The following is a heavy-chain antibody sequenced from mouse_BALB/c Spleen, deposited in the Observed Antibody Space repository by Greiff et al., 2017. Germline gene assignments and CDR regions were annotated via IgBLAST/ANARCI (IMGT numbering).Heavy chain of an antibody. J-gene: IGHJ2*01. CDR1: GFNIKDTY. Sequence: EVNLVESGAELVKPGASVKLSCTGSGFNIKDTYMHWVKQRPEQGLEWIGRIDPANGNTKYDPKFQGKATITADTSSNTAYLQLSSLTSEDTAVYYCARLRLRDYWGQGTTLTVSS. CDR2: IDPANGNT. V-gene: IGHV14-3*02. D-gene: IGHD1-2*01. CDR3: ARLRLRDY.